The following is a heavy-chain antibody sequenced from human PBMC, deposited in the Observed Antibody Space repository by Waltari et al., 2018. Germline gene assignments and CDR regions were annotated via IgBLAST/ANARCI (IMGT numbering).Heavy chain of an antibody. V-gene: IGHV1-69*01. CDR3: ARVAENCSGGSCYWGYFDY. Sequence: QVQLVQSGAEVKKPGSSVKVSCKASGGTFSSYAISWVRQAPGPGLEWMGGIIPIFGTANYAQKFQGRVTITADESTSTAYMELSSLRSEDTAVYYCARVAENCSGGSCYWGYFDYWGQGTLVTVSS. CDR1: GGTFSSYA. D-gene: IGHD2-15*01. J-gene: IGHJ4*02. CDR2: IIPIFGTA.